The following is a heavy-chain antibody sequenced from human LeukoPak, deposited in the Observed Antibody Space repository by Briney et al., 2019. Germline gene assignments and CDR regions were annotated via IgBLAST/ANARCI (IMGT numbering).Heavy chain of an antibody. CDR3: AKDLGSSSWLDAFDI. V-gene: IGHV3-23*01. Sequence: GGSLRLSCAASGFTFSSYAMSWVRQAPGKGLEWVSAISGSGGSTYYADSVKGRFTISRDNSKNTMYLQMNSLRAEDTAVYYCAKDLGSSSWLDAFDIWGQGTMVTVSS. D-gene: IGHD6-13*01. CDR2: ISGSGGST. J-gene: IGHJ3*02. CDR1: GFTFSSYA.